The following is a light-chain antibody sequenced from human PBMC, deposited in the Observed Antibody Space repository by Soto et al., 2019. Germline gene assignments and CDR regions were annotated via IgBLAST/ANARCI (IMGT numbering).Light chain of an antibody. CDR2: KIS. CDR3: MQGTHWPWT. J-gene: IGKJ1*01. CDR1: ESLLYRDGSTY. V-gene: IGKV2-30*01. Sequence: DVVMTQSPLSLPVTLGQPASISCRSSESLLYRDGSTYLNWFHQRPGQSPRRLIYKISNRDSGVPDRFSGSGSDTDFTLKISRVEAEDVGVYYCMQGTHWPWTFGQGTKVEIK.